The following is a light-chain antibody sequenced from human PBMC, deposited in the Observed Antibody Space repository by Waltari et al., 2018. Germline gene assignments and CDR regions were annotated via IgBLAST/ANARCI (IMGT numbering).Light chain of an antibody. J-gene: IGLJ3*02. CDR3: QSSDSSGSYVL. Sequence: SYGLTQAPSESVSPGQTARITCSGDTLPNEHAYWYQQKPGQAPVFVIYKDGERPSGIPERVSGSRAGTTVALAINGVQAEDEAEYYCQSSDSSGSYVLFGGGTKLTVL. V-gene: IGLV3-25*03. CDR1: TLPNEH. CDR2: KDG.